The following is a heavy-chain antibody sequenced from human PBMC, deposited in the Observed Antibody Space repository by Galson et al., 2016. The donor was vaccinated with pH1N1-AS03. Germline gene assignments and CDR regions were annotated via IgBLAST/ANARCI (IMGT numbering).Heavy chain of an antibody. Sequence: IYYTGATNYGPSFKSRVSVSLGASENQFSLRLNSVTAADTAVYFCAREQYDFDKSGYCYDHWGQGALVTVSA. CDR3: AREQYDFDKSGYCYDH. J-gene: IGHJ5*02. CDR2: IYYTGAT. V-gene: IGHV4-59*01. D-gene: IGHD3-22*01.